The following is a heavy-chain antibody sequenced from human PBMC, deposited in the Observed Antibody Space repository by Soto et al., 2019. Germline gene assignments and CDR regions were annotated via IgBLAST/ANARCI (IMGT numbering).Heavy chain of an antibody. J-gene: IGHJ4*02. Sequence: GGSLRLSCAASGFTFSSYSMNWVRQAPGKGLEWVSYISSSSSTIYYADSVKGRFTISRDNAKNSLYLQMNSLRAEDTAVYYCAGDRLHLGELSSDFDYWGQGTLVTVSS. CDR3: AGDRLHLGELSSDFDY. V-gene: IGHV3-48*01. CDR2: ISSSSSTI. CDR1: GFTFSSYS. D-gene: IGHD3-16*02.